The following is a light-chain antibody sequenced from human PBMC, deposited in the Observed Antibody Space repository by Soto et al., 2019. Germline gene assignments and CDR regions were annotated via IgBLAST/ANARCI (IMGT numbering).Light chain of an antibody. J-gene: IGKJ4*01. CDR3: QKYDNLPLN. CDR1: QDIKNY. V-gene: IGKV1-33*01. CDR2: DAS. Sequence: DIRMTQSPSSLSASVGDRVTITCQASQDIKNYLNWYQQKSGKAPKLLIYDASDLESGVPSRFSGSGSGTDFTFTINSLQPEDIATYYCQKYDNLPLNFGGGTKVDIK.